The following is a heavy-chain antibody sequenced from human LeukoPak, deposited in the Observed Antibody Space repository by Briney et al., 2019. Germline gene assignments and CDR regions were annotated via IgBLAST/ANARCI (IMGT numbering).Heavy chain of an antibody. D-gene: IGHD3-10*01. CDR3: ARGYGSGSNWFDP. CDR1: GGSISSYY. Sequence: TSETLSLTCTVSGGSISSYYWSWIRQPPGKGLEWMGHIYYSGRSNYNPSLKSRVTISVDTSKNQLSLKLNSVTAADTAVYYCARGYGSGSNWFDPWGQGTLVIVSS. V-gene: IGHV4-59*12. CDR2: IYYSGRS. J-gene: IGHJ5*02.